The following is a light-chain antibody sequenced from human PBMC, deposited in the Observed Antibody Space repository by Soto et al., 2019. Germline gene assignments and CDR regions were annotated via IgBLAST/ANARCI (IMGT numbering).Light chain of an antibody. Sequence: DIHLTQSPSSLSATVGDRCTITCRASQYISSYLNWYSQKPGKAPKLLIYAASSLQSGVPSRFSGSESGTEFTLIISGLQPEDYATYYCQQTYSTQTFGQGTKVDIK. CDR2: AAS. V-gene: IGKV1-39*01. J-gene: IGKJ1*01. CDR3: QQTYSTQT. CDR1: QYISSY.